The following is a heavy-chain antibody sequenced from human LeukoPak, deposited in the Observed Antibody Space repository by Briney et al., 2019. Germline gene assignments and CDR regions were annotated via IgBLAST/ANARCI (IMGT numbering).Heavy chain of an antibody. Sequence: SETLSLTCAVYGGSFSGYYWSWIRQPPGKGLEWIGEINHSGSTNYNPSLKSRVTISVDTSKNQFSLKLSSVTAADTAVYYCARGRHYGSGYYYGFSFDYWGQGTLVTVSS. CDR1: GGSFSGYY. CDR2: INHSGST. D-gene: IGHD3-22*01. J-gene: IGHJ4*02. CDR3: ARGRHYGSGYYYGFSFDY. V-gene: IGHV4-34*01.